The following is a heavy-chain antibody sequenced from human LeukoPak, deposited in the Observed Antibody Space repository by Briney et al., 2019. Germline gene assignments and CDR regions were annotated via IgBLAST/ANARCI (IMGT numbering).Heavy chain of an antibody. Sequence: PSETLSLTCTVSGGSISSYYWSWIRQPPGKGLEWIGYIYYSGSTNYNPSLESRVTISVDTSKNQFSLKLSSVTAADTAVYYCAREYSSFDAFDIWGQGTMVTASS. CDR1: GGSISSYY. D-gene: IGHD6-6*01. CDR2: IYYSGST. CDR3: AREYSSFDAFDI. V-gene: IGHV4-59*01. J-gene: IGHJ3*02.